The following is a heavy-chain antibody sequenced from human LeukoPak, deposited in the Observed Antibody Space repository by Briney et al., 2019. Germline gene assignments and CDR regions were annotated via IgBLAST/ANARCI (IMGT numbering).Heavy chain of an antibody. CDR2: IYYSGST. Sequence: PSETLSLTCTVSGGSISSGDYYWSWIRQPPGKGLEWIGYIYYSGSTYYNPSLKGRVTISVDTSKNQFSLKLSSVTAADTAVYYCARGPEYYYDSSGYSLDYWGQGTLVTVSS. CDR3: ARGPEYYYDSSGYSLDY. J-gene: IGHJ4*02. CDR1: GGSISSGDYY. V-gene: IGHV4-30-4*01. D-gene: IGHD3-22*01.